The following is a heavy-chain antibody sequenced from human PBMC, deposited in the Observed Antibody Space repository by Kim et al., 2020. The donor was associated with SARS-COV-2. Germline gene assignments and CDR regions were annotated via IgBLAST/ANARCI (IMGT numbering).Heavy chain of an antibody. Sequence: GGSLRLSCAASGFTFSSYGMHWVRQAPGKGLEWVAVISYDGSNKYYADSVKGRFTISRDNSKNTLYLQMNSLRAEDTAVYYCAKGDRRELLHYYYYGMDVWGQGTTVTVSS. CDR3: AKGDRRELLHYYYYGMDV. D-gene: IGHD1-26*01. J-gene: IGHJ6*02. V-gene: IGHV3-30*18. CDR2: ISYDGSNK. CDR1: GFTFSSYG.